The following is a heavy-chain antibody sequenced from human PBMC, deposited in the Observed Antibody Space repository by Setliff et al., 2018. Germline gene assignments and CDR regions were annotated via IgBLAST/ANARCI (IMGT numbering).Heavy chain of an antibody. J-gene: IGHJ4*02. CDR1: GDSISSSSYY. V-gene: IGHV4-39*07. Sequence: PSETLSLTCSVSGDSISSSSYYWGWIRQSPGKGLEWIGSVYHSGSSYQNPSLRSRIAVSVDTSKNQFSLRLNSVTAADTAVYFCARAAARAEYSDTSAYLPFDFWGLGTLVTVSS. D-gene: IGHD3-16*01. CDR2: VYHSGSS. CDR3: ARAAARAEYSDTSAYLPFDF.